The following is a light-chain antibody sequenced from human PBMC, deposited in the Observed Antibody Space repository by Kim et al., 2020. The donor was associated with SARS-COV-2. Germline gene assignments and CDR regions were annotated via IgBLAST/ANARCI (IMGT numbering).Light chain of an antibody. CDR3: QQYYATPIT. Sequence: DIVMTQSPDSLTVSLGERARINCKSSQSVLFSSNNLNYLAWYQQRPGQTPRLLIYWASTRDSGVPERFSGSGSGTDFTLTISSLQAEDVATHYCQQYYATPITFGQGTRLEIK. V-gene: IGKV4-1*01. CDR1: QSVLFSSNNLNY. J-gene: IGKJ5*01. CDR2: WAS.